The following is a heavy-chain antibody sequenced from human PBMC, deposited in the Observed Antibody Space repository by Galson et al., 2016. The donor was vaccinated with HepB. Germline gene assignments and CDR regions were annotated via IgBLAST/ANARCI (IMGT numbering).Heavy chain of an antibody. Sequence: CAISGDSVSSNSAAWNWIRQSPSRGLEWLGRTYYRSKWYNDYAVSVKSRVIVNPVTSKNQFSLQLNSMTPEDTAVYYCVEQRKGAPYGMDVWGQGTTVTVSS. CDR2: TYYRSKWYN. CDR3: VEQRKGAPYGMDV. J-gene: IGHJ6*02. D-gene: IGHD1/OR15-1a*01. V-gene: IGHV6-1*01. CDR1: GDSVSSNSAA.